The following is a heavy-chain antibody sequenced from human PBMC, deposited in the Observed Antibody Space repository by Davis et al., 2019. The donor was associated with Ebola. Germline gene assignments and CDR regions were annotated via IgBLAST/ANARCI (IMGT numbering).Heavy chain of an antibody. CDR1: GYTFTDYY. D-gene: IGHD4-17*01. CDR3: AREPTVTTDWFDP. J-gene: IGHJ5*02. Sequence: ASVKVSCKASGYTFTDYYIHWVRQAPGQGLEWMGWINPNSGGTNYAQKFQGRVTMTRDTSISTAYMELSRLRSDDTAVYYCAREPTVTTDWFDPWGQGTLVTVSS. CDR2: INPNSGGT. V-gene: IGHV1-2*02.